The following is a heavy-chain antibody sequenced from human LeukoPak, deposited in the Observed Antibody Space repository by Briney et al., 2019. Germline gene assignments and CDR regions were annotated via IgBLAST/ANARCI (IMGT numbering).Heavy chain of an antibody. V-gene: IGHV3-49*04. D-gene: IGHD5-24*01. CDR3: SRGPIDLWLYHGMDA. Sequence: PGRSLRLSCTTSGFTFGDHAMSWVRQAPGKGLEWVGFIRSKTYRGTTEYAASVKGRFTISRDDSKSIAYLQMNSLKIEDTAVYYCSRGPIDLWLYHGMDAWGQGTTVTVSS. J-gene: IGHJ6*02. CDR1: GFTFGDHA. CDR2: IRSKTYRGTT.